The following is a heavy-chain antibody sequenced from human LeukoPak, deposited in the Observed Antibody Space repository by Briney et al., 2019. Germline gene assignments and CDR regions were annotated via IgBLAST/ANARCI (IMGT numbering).Heavy chain of an antibody. CDR1: GYTFTSYH. V-gene: IGHV1-69*05. Sequence: SVKVSCKASGYTFTSYHMHWVRQAPGQGLEWMGRIIPIFGTANYAQKFQGRVTITTDESTSTAYMELSSLRSEDTAVYYCARVKDYYGSGSSNIWGQGTMVTVSS. J-gene: IGHJ3*02. CDR2: IIPIFGTA. D-gene: IGHD3-10*01. CDR3: ARVKDYYGSGSSNI.